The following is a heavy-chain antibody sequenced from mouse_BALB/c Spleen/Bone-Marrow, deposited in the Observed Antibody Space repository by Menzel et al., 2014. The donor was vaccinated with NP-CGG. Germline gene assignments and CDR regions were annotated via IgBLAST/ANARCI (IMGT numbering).Heavy chain of an antibody. Sequence: EVQVVESGAELVKPGASVKLSCTASGFNIKDTYMHWVKQRPEQGLEWIGRIGPANGNTKYDPKFQGKATITADTSSNTAYLQLSSLTSEDTAVYYCARWEYYAMDYWGQGTSVTVSP. D-gene: IGHD4-1*01. CDR2: IGPANGNT. V-gene: IGHV14-3*02. CDR1: GFNIKDTY. J-gene: IGHJ4*01. CDR3: ARWEYYAMDY.